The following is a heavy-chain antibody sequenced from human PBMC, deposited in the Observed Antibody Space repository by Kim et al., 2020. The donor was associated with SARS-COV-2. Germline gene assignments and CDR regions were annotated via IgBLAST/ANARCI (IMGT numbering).Heavy chain of an antibody. CDR1: GDSVSSNNAA. J-gene: IGHJ4*02. CDR2: TYHRSKWYS. Sequence: SPTLSLTCAISGDSVSSNNAAWHWIRQSPSRGLEWLGRTYHRSKWYSDYAVSVKSRITINPDTSKNQFSLQLNFVTPEDTAMYYCARGDGFIGWDWGQGTLVIVSS. V-gene: IGHV6-1*01. CDR3: ARGDGFIGWD. D-gene: IGHD6-19*01.